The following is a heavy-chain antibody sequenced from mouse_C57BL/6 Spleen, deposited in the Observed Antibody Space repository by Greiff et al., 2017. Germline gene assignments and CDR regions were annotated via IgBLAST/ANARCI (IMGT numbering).Heavy chain of an antibody. D-gene: IGHD1-1*01. CDR2: INPGSGGT. CDR3: AREGSFITTVVATNYYAMDY. CDR1: GYAFTNYL. Sequence: VQLVESGAELVRPGTSVKVSCKASGYAFTNYLIEWVKQRPGQGLEWIGVINPGSGGTNYNEKFKGKATLTADKSSSTAYMQLSSLTSEDSAVYFCAREGSFITTVVATNYYAMDYWGQGTSVTVSS. V-gene: IGHV1-54*01. J-gene: IGHJ4*01.